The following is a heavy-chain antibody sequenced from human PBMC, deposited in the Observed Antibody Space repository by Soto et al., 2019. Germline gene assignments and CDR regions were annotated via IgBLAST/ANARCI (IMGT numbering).Heavy chain of an antibody. D-gene: IGHD5-18*01. V-gene: IGHV5-51*01. CDR2: IYPGDSET. CDR1: GYRFTNYW. J-gene: IGHJ4*02. CDR3: ARFTNTAMSRCDY. Sequence: PWQSQKITCEGSGYRFTNYWIGLVRQMPGKGLEWMGIIYPGDSETRYRPSFEGQVTMSADKSMYTAYLKLSSLTGPVPAMYYCARFTNTAMSRCDYWGRRTLGTASS.